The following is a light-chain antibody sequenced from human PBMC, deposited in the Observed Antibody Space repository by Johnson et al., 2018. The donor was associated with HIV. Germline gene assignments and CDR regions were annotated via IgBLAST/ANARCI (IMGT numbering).Light chain of an antibody. Sequence: HSVLTQPPSVSAAPGQKVTISCSGSSSNIGNNYVSWYQQLPGTAPKLLIYDNNKRPSGIPDRFSGSKSGTSATLGITGLQTGDEADYYCGTWDSSLCAGVFGTGAKVTVL. CDR2: DNN. J-gene: IGLJ1*01. V-gene: IGLV1-51*01. CDR1: SSNIGNNY. CDR3: GTWDSSLCAGV.